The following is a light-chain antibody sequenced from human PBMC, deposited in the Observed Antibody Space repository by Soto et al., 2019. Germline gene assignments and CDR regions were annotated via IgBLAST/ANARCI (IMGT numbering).Light chain of an antibody. CDR2: EGT. Sequence: LTQPASVSVSPGQSITISCSGTTSDVGGYNLVSWYQQHTAKAPKLLIYEGTQRPSGVSSRFSGSKSGNTASLTISGLQAEDEADYYCCSYASSSYYVFGTGTKVTVL. J-gene: IGLJ1*01. CDR1: TSDVGGYNL. V-gene: IGLV2-23*01. CDR3: CSYASSSYYV.